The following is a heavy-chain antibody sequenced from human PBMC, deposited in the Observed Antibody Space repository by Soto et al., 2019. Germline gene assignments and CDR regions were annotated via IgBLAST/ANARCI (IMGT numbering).Heavy chain of an antibody. Sequence: QVQLVQSGAEVKKPGASVKVSCKATGYTFTRYDMHLVRQAPGQRLEWMGGINAANGNVKYSQQFHGRVTISRDTSASTAYLKLSSMRSQDTALYYSARRVVVGNFDYWGQGTLVTVSS. D-gene: IGHD3-22*01. V-gene: IGHV1-3*01. CDR3: ARRVVVGNFDY. CDR1: GYTFTRYD. J-gene: IGHJ4*02. CDR2: INAANGNV.